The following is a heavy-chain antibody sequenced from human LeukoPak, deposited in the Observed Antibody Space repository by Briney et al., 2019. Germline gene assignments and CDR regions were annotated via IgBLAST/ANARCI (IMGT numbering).Heavy chain of an antibody. CDR3: ARSPDSIGADY. CDR1: GGSISGFH. Sequence: SETLSLTCTVSGGSISGFHWTWLRQPAGKGREWVGRISSSGAINQNPSLKSPLTMSVDTSKTQSSLNLTSVTAADPAVYYCARSPDSIGADYWGQGTLVTVSS. J-gene: IGHJ4*02. D-gene: IGHD6-19*01. V-gene: IGHV4-4*07. CDR2: ISSSGAI.